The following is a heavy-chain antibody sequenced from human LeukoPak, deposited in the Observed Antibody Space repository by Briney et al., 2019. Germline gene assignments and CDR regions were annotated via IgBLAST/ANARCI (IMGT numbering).Heavy chain of an antibody. D-gene: IGHD3-3*01. CDR1: GYTFTGYY. V-gene: IGHV1-2*02. J-gene: IGHJ6*03. CDR2: INPNSGGT. Sequence: GASVKVSCKASGYTFTGYYMHWVRQAPGQGLEWMGWINPNSGGTNYAQKFQGRFTMTRDTSISTAYMELSRLRSDDTAVYYCARGTRDRFLEWSRDYYMDVWGKGTTVTVSS. CDR3: ARGTRDRFLEWSRDYYMDV.